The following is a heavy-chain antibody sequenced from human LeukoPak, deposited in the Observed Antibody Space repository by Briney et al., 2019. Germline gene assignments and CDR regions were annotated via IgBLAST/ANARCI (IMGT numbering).Heavy chain of an antibody. CDR1: GFTFIDYY. Sequence: GGSLRLSCAASGFTFIDYYMSWVRQAPGKRLEWISYINVVGSTIYYADSMRGRFTISRDNARNSVYLQMNSLRADDTAVYYCARDARLPSGLCHAFDMWGQGTMVTVSS. V-gene: IGHV3-11*01. CDR3: ARDARLPSGLCHAFDM. CDR2: INVVGSTI. D-gene: IGHD3-22*01. J-gene: IGHJ3*02.